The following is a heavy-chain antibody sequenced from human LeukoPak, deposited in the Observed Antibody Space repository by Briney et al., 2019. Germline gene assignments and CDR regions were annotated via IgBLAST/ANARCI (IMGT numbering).Heavy chain of an antibody. Sequence: GGSLRLSCAASGFTFDNYRMSWVRQAPGKGLEWVSTVNADGGNTYYADSVKGRFNISSDNSKSTLILQMNSLRVEDTALYYCTKRVKYGGTWDHFADWGQGTLVTVSS. V-gene: IGHV3-23*01. J-gene: IGHJ4*02. CDR3: TKRVKYGGTWDHFAD. CDR2: VNADGGNT. CDR1: GFTFDNYR. D-gene: IGHD1-26*01.